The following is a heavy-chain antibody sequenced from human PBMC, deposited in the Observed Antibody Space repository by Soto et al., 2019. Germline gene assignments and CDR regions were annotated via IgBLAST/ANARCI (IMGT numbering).Heavy chain of an antibody. Sequence: SETLSLTCNVFGAAVSSDFYYWGWIRQPPGKTLEWIGSLFYTGSSYYSPSLQSRVTISLDTSKNQFSLRLSSVTAADTAVYYCASGVRRVTATDAFDVWGQGTMVTGSS. CDR1: GAAVSSDFYY. V-gene: IGHV4-39*01. J-gene: IGHJ3*01. D-gene: IGHD2-21*02. CDR2: LFYTGSS. CDR3: ASGVRRVTATDAFDV.